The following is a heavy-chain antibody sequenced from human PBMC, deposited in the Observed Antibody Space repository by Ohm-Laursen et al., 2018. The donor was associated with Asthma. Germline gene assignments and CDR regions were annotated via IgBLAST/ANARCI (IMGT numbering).Heavy chain of an antibody. J-gene: IGHJ3*02. CDR2: IYYSGST. D-gene: IGHD4-17*01. CDR1: GGSISSGGYY. Sequence: TLSLTCTVSGGSISSGGYYWSWIRQPPGKGLEWIGYIYYSGSTYYNPSLKSRVTISVDTSKNQFSLRLSSLTAADTAVYYCARDTVNAFENWGQGLMVTVSS. V-gene: IGHV4-31*03. CDR3: ARDTVNAFEN.